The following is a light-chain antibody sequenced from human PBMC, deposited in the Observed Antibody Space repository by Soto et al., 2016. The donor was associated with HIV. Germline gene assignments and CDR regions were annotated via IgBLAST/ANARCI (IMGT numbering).Light chain of an antibody. CDR2: GN. CDR1: SLRSYY. CDR3: NSRDINVYHRWV. Sequence: SSELTQDPAVSVALGQTVTIRCQGDSLRSYYASWYQQKPGHAPLLVTSGNKRPSGIPDRFSGSSSGDTSSLTITWASRRKMTLTNYCNSRDINVYHRWVFGPG. J-gene: IGLJ1*01. V-gene: IGLV3-19*01.